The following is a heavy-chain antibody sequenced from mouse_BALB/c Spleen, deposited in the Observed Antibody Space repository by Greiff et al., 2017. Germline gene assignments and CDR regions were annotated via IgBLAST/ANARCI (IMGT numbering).Heavy chain of an antibody. Sequence: EVQLQESGPGLVKPSQSLSLTCTVTGYSITSDYAWNWIRQFPGNKLEWMGYISYSGSTSYNPSLKSRISITRDTSKNQFFLQLNSVTTEDTATYYCAREDYGNYEFAYWGQGTLVTVSA. J-gene: IGHJ3*01. D-gene: IGHD2-1*01. CDR2: ISYSGST. V-gene: IGHV3-2*02. CDR1: GYSITSDYA. CDR3: AREDYGNYEFAY.